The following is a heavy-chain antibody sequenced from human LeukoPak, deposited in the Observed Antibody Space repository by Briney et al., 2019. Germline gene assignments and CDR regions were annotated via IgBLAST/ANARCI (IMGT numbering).Heavy chain of an antibody. CDR3: ARDGERSRKAVAGRAFDI. D-gene: IGHD6-19*01. CDR2: IYHSGST. CDR1: GGSFSGYY. V-gene: IGHV4-34*01. Sequence: WETLSLTCAVYGGSFSGYYWSWIRQPPGKGLEWIGEIYHSGSTNYNPSLKSRVTISVDKSKNQFSLKLSSVTAADTAVYYCARDGERSRKAVAGRAFDIWGQGTMVTVSS. J-gene: IGHJ3*02.